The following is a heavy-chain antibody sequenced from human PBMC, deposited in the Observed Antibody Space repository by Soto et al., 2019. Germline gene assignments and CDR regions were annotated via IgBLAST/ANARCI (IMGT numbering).Heavy chain of an antibody. D-gene: IGHD3-10*01. Sequence: QAQFVKSGPGVKKPGASGKFSGKAPEYTLTTNVILGLRQAPGQRLEWMGWINAGNGNTKYSQKFQGRVTITRDTSASTAYMELSSLRSEDTAVYYCARDAGEAELLWWGVWGQGTLVTVSS. CDR2: INAGNGNT. CDR1: EYTLTTNV. V-gene: IGHV1-3*01. CDR3: ARDAGEAELLWWGV. J-gene: IGHJ4*02.